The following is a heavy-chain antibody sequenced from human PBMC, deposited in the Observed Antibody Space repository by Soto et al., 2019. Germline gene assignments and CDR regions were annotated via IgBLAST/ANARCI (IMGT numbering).Heavy chain of an antibody. CDR1: GGSFSGYY. CDR3: AIAPLWFGGRFDP. CDR2: INHSGST. D-gene: IGHD3-10*01. V-gene: IGHV4-34*01. J-gene: IGHJ5*02. Sequence: SETLSLTCAVYGGSFSGYYWSWIRQPPGKGLEWIGEINHSGSTNYNPSLKSRVTISVDTSKNQFSLKLSSVTAADTAVYYCAIAPLWFGGRFDPWGQGTLVTVSS.